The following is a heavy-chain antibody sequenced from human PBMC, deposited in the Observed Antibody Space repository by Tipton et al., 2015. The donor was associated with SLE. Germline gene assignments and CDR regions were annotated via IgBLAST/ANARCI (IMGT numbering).Heavy chain of an antibody. Sequence: TLSLTCTVSGDSISSGYYWGWIRQPPGKGLEWIGNIYHSGSTYYSLSPKSRVSISVDTSKNQFSLKLSSVTAADTALYYCARLVAGFDYWGQGTLVTVSS. J-gene: IGHJ4*02. CDR3: ARLVAGFDY. V-gene: IGHV4-38-2*02. D-gene: IGHD2-15*01. CDR2: IYHSGST. CDR1: GDSISSGYY.